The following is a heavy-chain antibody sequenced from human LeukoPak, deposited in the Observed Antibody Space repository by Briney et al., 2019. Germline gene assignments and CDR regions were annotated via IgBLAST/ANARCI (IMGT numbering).Heavy chain of an antibody. CDR1: GYTFTGYY. V-gene: IGHV1-2*02. D-gene: IGHD5-24*01. CDR2: INPNSGGT. CDR3: ARVAEMATITEGFDY. Sequence: GASVKVSCKASGYTFTGYYMHWVRQAPGQGLEWMGWINPNSGGTNYAQKFRGRVTMTRDTSISTAYMELSRLRSDDTAVYYCARVAEMATITEGFDYWGQGTLVTVS. J-gene: IGHJ4*02.